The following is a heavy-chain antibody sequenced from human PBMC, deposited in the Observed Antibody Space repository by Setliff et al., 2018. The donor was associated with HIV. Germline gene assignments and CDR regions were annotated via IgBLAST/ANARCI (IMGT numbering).Heavy chain of an antibody. CDR1: GFTFSSYG. CDR2: IRYDGSKK. CDR3: ARDRYSGSSTDY. J-gene: IGHJ4*02. D-gene: IGHD1-26*01. Sequence: GGSLRLSCAAPGFTFSSYGMHWVRQAPGKGLEWVAFIRYDGSKKYYADSVKGRFTASRDNVKNSLYLQMNSLRAEDTAVYYCARDRYSGSSTDYWGQGTLVTVSS. V-gene: IGHV3-30*02.